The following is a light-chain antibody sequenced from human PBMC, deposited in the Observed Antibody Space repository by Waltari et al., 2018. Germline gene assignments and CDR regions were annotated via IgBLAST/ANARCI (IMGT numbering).Light chain of an antibody. J-gene: IGLJ2*01. V-gene: IGLV2-14*03. CDR3: SSYISSDTLEL. CDR1: SSDVGGYNY. Sequence: QSALTQPASVSGSPGQSITISCTGTSSDVGGYNYVSWYQHHPGQAPKRIIFDVRNRPSGLSGLFSGSKSGNTASLTISGLQAQDEADYYCSSYISSDTLELFGGGTSLTVL. CDR2: DVR.